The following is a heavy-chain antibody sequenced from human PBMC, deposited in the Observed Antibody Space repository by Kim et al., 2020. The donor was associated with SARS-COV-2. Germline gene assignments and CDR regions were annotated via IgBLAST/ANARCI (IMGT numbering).Heavy chain of an antibody. CDR2: IYYSGST. D-gene: IGHD2-21*02. V-gene: IGHV4-31*03. CDR1: GGSISSGGYY. J-gene: IGHJ6*02. CDR3: ARDCGGDCPHGMDV. Sequence: SETLSLTCTVSGGSISSGGYYWSWIRQHPGKGLEWIGYIYYSGSTYYNPSLKSRVTISVDTSKNQFSLKLSSVTAADTAVYYCARDCGGDCPHGMDVWGQGTTVTVSS.